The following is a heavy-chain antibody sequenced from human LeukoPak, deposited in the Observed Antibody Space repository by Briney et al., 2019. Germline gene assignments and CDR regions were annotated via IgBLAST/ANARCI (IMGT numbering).Heavy chain of an antibody. J-gene: IGHJ3*02. CDR3: ARGGTTVRTSEAFDI. CDR2: VSYSGST. Sequence: SETLSLTCTESGDSISSGIYYWSWIRQHPGKGPEWIGYVSYSGSTYYNPPLKSRVTISVDMSKNQFSLNLNSVTAADTAVYYCARGGTTVRTSEAFDIWGQGTMVTVSS. D-gene: IGHD4-17*01. V-gene: IGHV4-31*03. CDR1: GDSISSGIYY.